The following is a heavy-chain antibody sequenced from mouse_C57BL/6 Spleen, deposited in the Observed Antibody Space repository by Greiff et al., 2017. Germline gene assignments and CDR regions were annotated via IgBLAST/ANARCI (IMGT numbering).Heavy chain of an antibody. V-gene: IGHV5-17*01. D-gene: IGHD1-1*01. CDR1: GFTFSDYG. CDR3: AKALYSYYFDY. CDR2: ISSGSSTI. J-gene: IGHJ2*01. Sequence: EVNLVESGGGLVKPGGSLTLSCAASGFTFSDYGMHWVRQAPEKGLEWVAYISSGSSTIYYADTVKGRFTISRDNAKNTLFLQMTSLRSEDTAMYYCAKALYSYYFDYWGQGTTLTVSS.